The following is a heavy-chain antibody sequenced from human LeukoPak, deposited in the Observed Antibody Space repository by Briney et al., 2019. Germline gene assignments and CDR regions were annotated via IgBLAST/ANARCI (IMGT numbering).Heavy chain of an antibody. D-gene: IGHD1-26*01. V-gene: IGHV1-58*01. J-gene: IGHJ4*02. CDR1: AFTFTSSA. CDR3: AADPSYSGSPWARQVRVFVDY. CDR2: IVVGSGNT. Sequence: ASVKVSCTDSAFTFTSSAGPWVRQARGQRLEWIDRIVVGSGNTNYAQKFQERVTITRDMSTSTAYMELSSLRSEDTAVYYCAADPSYSGSPWARQVRVFVDYWGQGTLVTVSS.